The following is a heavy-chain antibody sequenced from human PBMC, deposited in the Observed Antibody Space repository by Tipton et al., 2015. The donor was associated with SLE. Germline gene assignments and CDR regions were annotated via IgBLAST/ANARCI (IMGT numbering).Heavy chain of an antibody. CDR1: GGSFSGYH. CDR2: IADTGSP. V-gene: IGHV4-34*01. Sequence: LTCAVYGGSFSGYHWTWIRQPPGQGLEWIGEIADTGSPNYNPSLKSRVTISLDTSKSQFSLILNSLTAADTAVYYCARGPFQRWPPGAYWGQRTLVTVSS. D-gene: IGHD6-19*01. CDR3: ARGPFQRWPPGAY. J-gene: IGHJ4*02.